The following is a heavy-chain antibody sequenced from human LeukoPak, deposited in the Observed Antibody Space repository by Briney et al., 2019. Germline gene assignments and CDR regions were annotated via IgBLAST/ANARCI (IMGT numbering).Heavy chain of an antibody. CDR2: ISYDGSNK. D-gene: IGHD3-3*01. V-gene: IGHV3-30-3*02. Sequence: GGSLRLSCAASGFTFSSYAMHWVRQAPGKGLEWVAVISYDGSNKYYADSVKGRFTISRDNSKNTLYLQMNSLRAEDTAVYYCAKEEWLQNYYFDYWGQGTLVTVSS. CDR1: GFTFSSYA. CDR3: AKEEWLQNYYFDY. J-gene: IGHJ4*02.